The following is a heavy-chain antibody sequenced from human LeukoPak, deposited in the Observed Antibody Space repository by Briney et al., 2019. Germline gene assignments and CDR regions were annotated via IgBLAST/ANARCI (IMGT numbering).Heavy chain of an antibody. Sequence: GASVKVSCKASGYTFTDYFMHWVRQAPGQGLEWMGWINPNSGGTHNAQKFQGRVTMTRDTSISTAYMELSRLRSDDTAVYYWARDPGYSSARGDYWGQGTLVTVSS. CDR2: INPNSGGT. J-gene: IGHJ4*02. D-gene: IGHD5-18*01. CDR1: GYTFTDYF. V-gene: IGHV1-2*02. CDR3: ARDPGYSSARGDY.